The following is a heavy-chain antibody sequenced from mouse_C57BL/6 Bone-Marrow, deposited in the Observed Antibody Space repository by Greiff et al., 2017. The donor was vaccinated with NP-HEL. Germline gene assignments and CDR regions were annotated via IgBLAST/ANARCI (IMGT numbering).Heavy chain of an antibody. V-gene: IGHV1-62-2*01. CDR2: FYPGSGSI. CDR3: ARHEEDYYGSSPSFDY. CDR1: GYTFTEYT. D-gene: IGHD1-1*01. J-gene: IGHJ2*01. Sequence: VQVVESGAELVKPGASVKLSCKASGYTFTEYTIHWVKQRSGQGLEWIGWFYPGSGSIKYNEKFKDKATLTADKSSSTVYMELSRLTSEDSAVYFCARHEEDYYGSSPSFDYWGQGTTLTVSS.